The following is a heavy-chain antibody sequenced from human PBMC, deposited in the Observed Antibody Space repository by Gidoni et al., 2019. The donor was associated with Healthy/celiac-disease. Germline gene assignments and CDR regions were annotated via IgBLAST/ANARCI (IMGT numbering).Heavy chain of an antibody. Sequence: QVQLQESGPGLVKPSETLSLTCTVSGGSISRYYWSWIRQPPGTGLEWIGYIYYSGSTNYNPSLKSRVTISGDTSKNQFSLKLSSVTAADTAVYYCARPGYCSGGSCYLGAFDIWGQGTMVTVSS. CDR3: ARPGYCSGGSCYLGAFDI. J-gene: IGHJ3*02. CDR1: GGSISRYY. D-gene: IGHD2-15*01. CDR2: IYYSGST. V-gene: IGHV4-59*01.